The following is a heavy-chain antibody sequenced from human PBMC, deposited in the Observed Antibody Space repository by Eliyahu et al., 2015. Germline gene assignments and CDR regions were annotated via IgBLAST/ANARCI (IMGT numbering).Heavy chain of an antibody. Sequence: EVQLVESGGGLVQPGGSLRLSCAASGFTFSSXWMXWVRQAPGKGLVWVSRINRDGSGTDYADSVKGRFTISRDNAKNTLYLQMNSLRAEDTAVYYCATGRDCSGGSCYSYYYYGMDVWGQGTTVTVSS. D-gene: IGHD2-15*01. CDR1: GFTFSSXW. CDR2: INRDGSGT. J-gene: IGHJ6*02. V-gene: IGHV3-74*01. CDR3: ATGRDCSGGSCYSYYYYGMDV.